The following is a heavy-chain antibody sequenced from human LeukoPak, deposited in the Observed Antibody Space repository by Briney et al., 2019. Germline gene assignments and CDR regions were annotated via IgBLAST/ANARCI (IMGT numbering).Heavy chain of an antibody. CDR1: GFTFSSYW. D-gene: IGHD5-18*01. V-gene: IGHV3-7*01. CDR2: IKQDGSEK. J-gene: IGHJ6*02. CDR3: ASLAGGEVQLWLGYYYYGMDV. Sequence: PGGSLRLSCAASGFTFSSYWMSWVRQAPGKGLEWVANIKQDGSEKYYVDSVKGRFTISRDNAKNSLYLQMNSLRAEDTAVYYCASLAGGEVQLWLGYYYYGMDVWGQGTTVTVSS.